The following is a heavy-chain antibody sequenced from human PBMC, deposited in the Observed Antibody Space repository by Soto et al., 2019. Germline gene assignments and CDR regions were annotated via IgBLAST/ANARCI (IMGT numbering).Heavy chain of an antibody. CDR3: ARPPPIISTGDAFDI. V-gene: IGHV1-3*01. D-gene: IGHD1-1*01. J-gene: IGHJ3*02. Sequence: ASVKVSCKASGYTFTSYAMHWVRQAPGQRLEWMGWINAGNGNTKYSQKFQGRVTITRDTSASTAYMELSSLRSEDTAVYYCARPPPIISTGDAFDIWGQGTMVTVSS. CDR1: GYTFTSYA. CDR2: INAGNGNT.